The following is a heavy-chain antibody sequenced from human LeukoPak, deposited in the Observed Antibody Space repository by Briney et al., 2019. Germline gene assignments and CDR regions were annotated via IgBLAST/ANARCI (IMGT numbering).Heavy chain of an antibody. CDR3: ARAGRSVTAGTFDH. Sequence: SETLSLTWSVSGDSISNYYWSWIRQPPGKGLEWIGYIYYSGSTNYNPSLKSRATISVDTSKNQFSLNLDPVTAADTAVYYCARAGRSVTAGTFDHWGQGTLVTVSS. V-gene: IGHV4-59*01. CDR1: GDSISNYY. CDR2: IYYSGST. J-gene: IGHJ4*02. D-gene: IGHD6-13*01.